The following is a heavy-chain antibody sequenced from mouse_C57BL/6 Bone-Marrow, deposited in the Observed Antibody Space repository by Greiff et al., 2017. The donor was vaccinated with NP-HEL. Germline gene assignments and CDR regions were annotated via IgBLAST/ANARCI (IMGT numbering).Heavy chain of an antibody. V-gene: IGHV1-61*01. D-gene: IGHD1-1*01. J-gene: IGHJ2*01. CDR3: ANYYGSTSY. Sequence: VQLQQPGAELVRPGSSVKLSCKASGYTFTSYWMDWVKQRPGQGLEWIGNIYPSDSETHYNQKFKDKATLTVDKSSSTAYMQLSSLTSEDSAVYYCANYYGSTSYWGQGTTLTVSS. CDR1: GYTFTSYW. CDR2: IYPSDSET.